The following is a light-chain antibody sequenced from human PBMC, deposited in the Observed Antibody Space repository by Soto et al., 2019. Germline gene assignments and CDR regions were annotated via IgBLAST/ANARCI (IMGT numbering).Light chain of an antibody. J-gene: IGLJ1*01. Sequence: QSALTQPRSVSGSPGQSVTISCTGTSSDVGGYNYVSWYQQHPGKAPKLMIYDVSKRPSGVPDRFSGSKSGNTASLTISGLQAEDEADYYCCSYADCYRGVFGTGTKLTVL. V-gene: IGLV2-11*01. CDR2: DVS. CDR3: CSYADCYRGV. CDR1: SSDVGGYNY.